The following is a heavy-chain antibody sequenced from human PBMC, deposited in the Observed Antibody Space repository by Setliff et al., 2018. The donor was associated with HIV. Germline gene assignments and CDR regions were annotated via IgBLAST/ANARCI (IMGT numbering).Heavy chain of an antibody. CDR3: ARYWQQLGAYAFDI. J-gene: IGHJ3*02. CDR1: GGSISDSYFY. V-gene: IGHV4-31*03. Sequence: SETLSLTCTVSGGSISDSYFYWSWIRQHPGKALEWIGYIHHSGSTFYNPSLKSRLIMSVDTSKSQFSLKLSSATAADTAVYYCARYWQQLGAYAFDIWGQGTMVTVSS. CDR2: IHHSGST. D-gene: IGHD6-13*01.